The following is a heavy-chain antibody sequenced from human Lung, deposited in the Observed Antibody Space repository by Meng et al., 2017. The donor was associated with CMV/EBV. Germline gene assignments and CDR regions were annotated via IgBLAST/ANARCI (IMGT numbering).Heavy chain of an antibody. J-gene: IGHJ6*02. D-gene: IGHD3-9*01. CDR2: FDPEDGEA. CDR3: AKVPRFDTYYGLEV. CDR1: GYTLSELS. Sequence: ASXXVSXKVSGYTLSELSMHWVRQAPGKGLEWMGGFDPEDGEAIYEQKFQGRVTMTEDTATDTAYMELSSMRSDDAAVYYCAKVPRFDTYYGLEVWGPGNXVNGAS. V-gene: IGHV1-24*01.